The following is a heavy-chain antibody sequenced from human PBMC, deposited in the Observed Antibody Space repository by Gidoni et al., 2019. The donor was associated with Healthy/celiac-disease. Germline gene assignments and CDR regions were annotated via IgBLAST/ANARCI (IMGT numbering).Heavy chain of an antibody. CDR2: INHSGST. CDR1: GGSFSGYY. D-gene: IGHD6-13*01. Sequence: QVQLQQWGAGLLKPLETLSLTCAVYGGSFSGYYWSWIRQPPGKGLEWIGEINHSGSTNYNPSLKSRVTISVDTSKNQFSLKLSSVTAADTAVYYCARGSRGYSSSWFARPNWFDPWGQGTLVTVSS. J-gene: IGHJ5*02. V-gene: IGHV4-34*01. CDR3: ARGSRGYSSSWFARPNWFDP.